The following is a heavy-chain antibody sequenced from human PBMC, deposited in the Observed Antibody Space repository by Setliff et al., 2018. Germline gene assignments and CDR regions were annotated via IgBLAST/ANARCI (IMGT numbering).Heavy chain of an antibody. D-gene: IGHD2-15*01. CDR3: VREGPGGGDY. CDR1: GFPFSSYS. V-gene: IGHV3-21*01. J-gene: IGHJ4*02. Sequence: GALGPPCAASGFPFSSYSMNWVRQAPGKGLEWVSSISSSSSYIYYADSVKGRFTISRDNAKNSLYMQMNSLRADDTAVYYCVREGPGGGDYWGQGTQVTVSS. CDR2: ISSSSSYI.